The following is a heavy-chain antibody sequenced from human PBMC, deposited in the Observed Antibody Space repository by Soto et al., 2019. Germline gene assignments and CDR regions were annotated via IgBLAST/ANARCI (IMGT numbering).Heavy chain of an antibody. Sequence: WTWIRQPPGEGLEWIGEINHSGTINFNPSLRSRLTISLDSSKKHFSLKLTSLTAADAAGYYCARADRTLVTSYGLDVWGQGTTVTVSS. CDR2: INHSGTI. D-gene: IGHD2-21*02. CDR3: ARADRTLVTSYGLDV. V-gene: IGHV4-34*01. J-gene: IGHJ6*02.